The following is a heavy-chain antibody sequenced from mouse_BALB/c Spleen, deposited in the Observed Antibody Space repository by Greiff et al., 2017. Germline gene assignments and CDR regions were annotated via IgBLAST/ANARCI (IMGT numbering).Heavy chain of an antibody. CDR1: GFNIKDYY. D-gene: IGHD1-1*01. CDR2: IDPENGDT. V-gene: IGHV14-4*02. CDR3: ARDYGSSWTWFAY. J-gene: IGHJ3*01. Sequence: VQLKESGAELVRSGASVKLSCTASGFNIKDYYMHWVKQRPEQGLEWIGWIDPENGDTEYAPKFQGKATMTADTSSNTAYLQLSSLTSEDSAVYFCARDYGSSWTWFAYWGQGTLVTVSA.